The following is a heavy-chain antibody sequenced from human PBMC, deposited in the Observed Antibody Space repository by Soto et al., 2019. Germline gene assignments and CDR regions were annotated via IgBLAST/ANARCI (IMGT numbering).Heavy chain of an antibody. D-gene: IGHD4-4*01. CDR2: IYYSGIT. Sequence: SETLSLTCTVSGGPISSDHYYWSWIRQPPGKGLEWIGYIYYSGITYYKPSLKSRITISLDTSKSQFSLRLSSVTAADTAVYYCARGGYSNYYLRKFYFDYWGRGTLVTVSS. CDR1: GGPISSDHYY. J-gene: IGHJ4*02. CDR3: ARGGYSNYYLRKFYFDY. V-gene: IGHV4-30-4*01.